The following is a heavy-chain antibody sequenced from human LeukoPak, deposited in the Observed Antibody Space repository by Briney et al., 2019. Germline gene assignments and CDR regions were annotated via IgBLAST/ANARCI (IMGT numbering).Heavy chain of an antibody. CDR2: ISWNSGSL. CDR1: GFIFDDYA. D-gene: IGHD3-10*01. CDR3: ARGLGGDQGYFDL. V-gene: IGHV3-9*01. J-gene: IGHJ2*01. Sequence: SLRLSCAASGFIFDDYAMHWVRQAPGKGLEWVSGISWNSGSLAYADSVKGRFTISRDNAKNSLYLQMNSLRTEDTALHYCARGLGGDQGYFDLWGRGTLATVSS.